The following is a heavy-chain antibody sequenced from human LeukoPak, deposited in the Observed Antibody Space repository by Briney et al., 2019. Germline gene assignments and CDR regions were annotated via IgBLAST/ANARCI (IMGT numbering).Heavy chain of an antibody. CDR2: IFTIGST. D-gene: IGHD3-10*01. J-gene: IGHJ4*02. Sequence: SETLSLTCTVSGGSISSYYWSWIRQPAGKGLEWIGRIFTIGSTNYNPSLKSRVTMSVDTSKNQFSLKLSSVTAADTAVYYCAGSMVRGEPHYWGQGTLVTVSS. V-gene: IGHV4-4*07. CDR3: AGSMVRGEPHY. CDR1: GGSISSYY.